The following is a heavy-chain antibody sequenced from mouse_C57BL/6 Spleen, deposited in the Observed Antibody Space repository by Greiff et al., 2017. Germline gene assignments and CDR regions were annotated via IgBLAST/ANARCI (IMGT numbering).Heavy chain of an antibody. CDR3: ASYLGYAMDF. D-gene: IGHD1-1*01. CDR1: GFTFSDYG. Sequence: EVQLVESGGGLVKPGGSLKLSCAASGFTFSDYGMHWVRQAPEKGLEWVAYISSGSSNIYYADTVKGRFTISRDNAKNTLFLQMTSLRSEDTAMYYCASYLGYAMDFWGQGTSVTVSS. CDR2: ISSGSSNI. V-gene: IGHV5-17*01. J-gene: IGHJ4*01.